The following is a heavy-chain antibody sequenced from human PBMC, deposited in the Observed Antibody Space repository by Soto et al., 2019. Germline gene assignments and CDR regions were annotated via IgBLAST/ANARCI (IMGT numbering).Heavy chain of an antibody. Sequence: QVQLQESGPGLVKPSQTLSLTCTVSGGSISSGDYYWSWIRQPPGKGLEWIGYIYYSGSSYYNPCLKSGDTISVDASKNQFSLKLISVTAADTAVYYCASTSYEYTVYDYWGQGTLVTVSS. D-gene: IGHD2-2*01. CDR1: GGSISSGDYY. CDR3: ASTSYEYTVYDY. CDR2: IYYSGSS. V-gene: IGHV4-30-4*01. J-gene: IGHJ4*02.